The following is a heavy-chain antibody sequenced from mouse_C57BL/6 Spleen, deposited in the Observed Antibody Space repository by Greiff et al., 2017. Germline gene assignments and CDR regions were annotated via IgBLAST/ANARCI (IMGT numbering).Heavy chain of an antibody. CDR1: GYTFTSYW. J-gene: IGHJ2*01. V-gene: IGHV1-55*01. Sequence: VQLQQPGAELVKPGASVKMSCKASGYTFTSYWITWVKQRPGQGLEWIGDIYPGSGSTNYNEKFKSKATLTVDTSSSTAYMQLSSLTSEDSAVYYCARRAAQATDFDYWGQGTTLTVSS. D-gene: IGHD3-2*02. CDR3: ARRAAQATDFDY. CDR2: IYPGSGST.